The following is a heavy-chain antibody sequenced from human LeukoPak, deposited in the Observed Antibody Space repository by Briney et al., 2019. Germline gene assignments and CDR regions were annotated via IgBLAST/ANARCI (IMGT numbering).Heavy chain of an antibody. J-gene: IGHJ6*03. D-gene: IGHD3-22*01. V-gene: IGHV4-59*01. CDR1: GGSISSYY. CDR2: IYYSGST. CDR3: TRGSIAYYYMDV. Sequence: SETLSLTCTVSGGSISSYYWSWIRQPPGKGLEWIGNIYYSGSTNYNPSLKSRVAISVDTSKNQFSLKLSSVTAADTAVYYCTRGSIAYYYMDVWGKGTTVTISS.